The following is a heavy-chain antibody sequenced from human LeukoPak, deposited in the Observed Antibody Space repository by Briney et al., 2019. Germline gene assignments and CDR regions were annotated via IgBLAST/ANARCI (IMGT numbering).Heavy chain of an antibody. CDR3: ARARGSDAFDI. D-gene: IGHD5-12*01. V-gene: IGHV5-51*01. J-gene: IGHJ3*02. Sequence: GESLKISCKGSGYTFTNYWIGWVRQMRGKGLEWMGIIYPGDSDTRYSPSFQGQVTISADKSISTAYLQWSSLKASDTAMYYCARARGSDAFDIWGQGTMVTVSS. CDR2: IYPGDSDT. CDR1: GYTFTNYW.